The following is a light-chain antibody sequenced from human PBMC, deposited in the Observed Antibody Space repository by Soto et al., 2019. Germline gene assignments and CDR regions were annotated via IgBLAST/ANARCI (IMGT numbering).Light chain of an antibody. CDR3: QQYGDSPYT. CDR2: GAS. Sequence: EIVLTQSPATLSLSPGERATLSCRASPSVTNFLAWYQQKPGQAPRLLIYGASSRASGIPDRFSGSGSGTDFTLTISRLEPEDFAVYYCQQYGDSPYTFGQGTKLQIK. J-gene: IGKJ2*01. V-gene: IGKV3-20*01. CDR1: PSVTNF.